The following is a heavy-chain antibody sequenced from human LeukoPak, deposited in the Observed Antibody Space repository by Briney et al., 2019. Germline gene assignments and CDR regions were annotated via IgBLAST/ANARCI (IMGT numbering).Heavy chain of an antibody. J-gene: IGHJ4*02. D-gene: IGHD2-2*01. Sequence: GGSLRLSCAASGFTFSSYSMNWVRQAPGKGLEWVSSISSSGSYIYYADSMKGRFTISRDNAKNSLFLQMNSLGAEDTAVYYCAKNYHLEVVRSDYWGQGTLVTVSS. V-gene: IGHV3-21*04. CDR1: GFTFSSYS. CDR3: AKNYHLEVVRSDY. CDR2: ISSSGSYI.